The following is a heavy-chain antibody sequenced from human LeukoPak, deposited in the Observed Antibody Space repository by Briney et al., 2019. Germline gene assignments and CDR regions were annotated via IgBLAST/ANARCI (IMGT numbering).Heavy chain of an antibody. D-gene: IGHD3-10*01. J-gene: IGHJ4*02. V-gene: IGHV3-30-3*01. Sequence: GRSLRLSCAASGFSFNNHAMHWVRQAPGKGLEWVAVVSYDGSHEYQADSVRGRFTISRDNPKNRLSLQMNSLNTEDTAVYYCARDRFRLGAGVFDYWGQGTLVTVSS. CDR1: GFSFNNHA. CDR3: ARDRFRLGAGVFDY. CDR2: VSYDGSHE.